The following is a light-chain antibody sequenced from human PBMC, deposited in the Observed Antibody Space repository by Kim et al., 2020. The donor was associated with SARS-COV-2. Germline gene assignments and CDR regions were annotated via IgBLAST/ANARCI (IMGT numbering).Light chain of an antibody. CDR2: GVS. V-gene: IGKV3D-15*01. J-gene: IGKJ4*01. Sequence: IVMTQSPVTLSVSPGEGAALSCRASQRINNNLAWYQQKPVQPTRLLIYGVSRRATGVPARFSGSGSGTEFTLTIDNVQSEDFATYLCQQYDDWPLTFGGGTKVDIK. CDR1: QRINNN. CDR3: QQYDDWPLT.